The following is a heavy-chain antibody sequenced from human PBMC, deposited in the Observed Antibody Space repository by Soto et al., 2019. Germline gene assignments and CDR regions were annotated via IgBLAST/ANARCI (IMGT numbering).Heavy chain of an antibody. J-gene: IGHJ4*02. CDR1: GGTFSSHT. CDR2: IVPFYGTP. V-gene: IGHV1-69*01. Sequence: QVQLVQSGAEVKKPGSSVKVSCKASGGTFSSHTINWMRQAPGQGLEWMGGIVPFYGTPKYAQKFQDRVTITADESTSTAYMELSSLRFEDTAVYYCTWDQISKDWGQGTLVTVSS. CDR3: TWDQISKD. D-gene: IGHD3-16*02.